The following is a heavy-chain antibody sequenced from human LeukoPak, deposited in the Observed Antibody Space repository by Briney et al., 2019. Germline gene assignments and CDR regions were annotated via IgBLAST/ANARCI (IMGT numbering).Heavy chain of an antibody. CDR1: GFTFSNAW. CDR2: IKSKTDGGTT. V-gene: IGHV3-15*01. Sequence: GGSLRLSCAASGFTFSNAWMSWVRQAPGKGLEWVGRIKSKTDGGTTDYASPVKGRFTISRDDSKNTLYLQMNTLRTVDTAVYYCTTKGPACSGGSCYWRWGQGTLVTVSS. J-gene: IGHJ4*02. CDR3: TTKGPACSGGSCYWR. D-gene: IGHD2-15*01.